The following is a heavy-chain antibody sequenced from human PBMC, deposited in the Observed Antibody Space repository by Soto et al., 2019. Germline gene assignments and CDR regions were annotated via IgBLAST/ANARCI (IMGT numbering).Heavy chain of an antibody. D-gene: IGHD5-18*01. V-gene: IGHV4-4*07. CDR2: IYTGGST. CDR1: GGSICNYY. J-gene: IGHJ4*02. CDR3: ARDRRRGYSYGYLDY. Sequence: PSDTLSLTCTVSGGSICNYYCSWIRQPAGKGLEWIGRIYTGGSTNYNPSLRSRVTISVDTSKNQFSLKLSSVTAADTAVYYCARDRRRGYSYGYLDYWGQGTLVTVSS.